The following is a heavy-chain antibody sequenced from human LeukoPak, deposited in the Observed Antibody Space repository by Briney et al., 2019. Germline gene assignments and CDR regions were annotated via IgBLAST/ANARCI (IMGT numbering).Heavy chain of an antibody. J-gene: IGHJ6*02. D-gene: IGHD6-19*01. CDR1: GGTFSSYA. Sequence: SVTVSCKASGGTFSSYAISWVRQAPGQGLEWMGGIIPIFGTANYAQKFQGRVTITADESTSTAYMELSSLRSEDTAVYYCARTVAGTYNYYYGMDVWGQGTTVTVSS. CDR3: ARTVAGTYNYYYGMDV. CDR2: IIPIFGTA. V-gene: IGHV1-69*01.